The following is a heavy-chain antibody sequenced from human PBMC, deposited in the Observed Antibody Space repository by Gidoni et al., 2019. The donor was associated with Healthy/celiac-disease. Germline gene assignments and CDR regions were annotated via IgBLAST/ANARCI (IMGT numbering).Heavy chain of an antibody. J-gene: IGHJ6*02. D-gene: IGHD6-13*01. CDR2: IWYDGSNK. CDR3: ARGEEQQLENYYYYGMDV. Sequence: VQLVASGDAWSCLGGPWDSPEQRLDSPSVAIACTGSARLRHRGWGRQAAGKGLELVAVIWYDGSNKYYADTVKGRFTSSRDNSKNTLYLQMNSLRAEEKAGYYCARGEEQQLENYYYYGMDVWGQGTTVTVSS. V-gene: IGHV3-33*01. CDR1: DSPSVAIA.